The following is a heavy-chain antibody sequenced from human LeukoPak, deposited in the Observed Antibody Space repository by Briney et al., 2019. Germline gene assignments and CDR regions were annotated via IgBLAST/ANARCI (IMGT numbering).Heavy chain of an antibody. V-gene: IGHV4-39*07. CDR1: GGSISSSSYH. CDR2: IYYSGST. CDR3: ARRGSAGSTWYHFDY. Sequence: SETLSLTCTVSGGSISSSSYHWGWIRQPPGKGLEWIGSIYYSGSTYYNPSLKSRVTISVDTSKNQFSLRLTSVTAADTAVYYCARRGSAGSTWYHFDYWGKGTLVTVSS. J-gene: IGHJ4*02. D-gene: IGHD6-13*01.